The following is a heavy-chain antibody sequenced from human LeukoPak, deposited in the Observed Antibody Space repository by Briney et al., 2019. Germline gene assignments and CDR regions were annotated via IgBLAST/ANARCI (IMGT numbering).Heavy chain of an antibody. J-gene: IGHJ4*02. Sequence: KSSETLSLTCTVSGGSISSSSYYWGWIRQPPGKGLEWIGSIYYSGSTYYNPSLKSRVTISVDTSKNQFSLKLSSVTAADTAVYYCARISITMVRGVIDYWGQGTLVTVSS. CDR1: GGSISSSSYY. V-gene: IGHV4-39*07. D-gene: IGHD3-10*01. CDR2: IYYSGST. CDR3: ARISITMVRGVIDY.